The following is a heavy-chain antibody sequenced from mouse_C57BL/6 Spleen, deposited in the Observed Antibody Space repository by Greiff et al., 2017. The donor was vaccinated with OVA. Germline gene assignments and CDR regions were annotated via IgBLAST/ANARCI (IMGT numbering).Heavy chain of an antibody. J-gene: IGHJ4*01. CDR1: GYTFTDYN. Sequence: VQLKESGPELVKPGASVKIPCKASGYTFTDYNMDWVKQSHGKSLEWIGDINPNNGGTIYNQKFKGKATLTVDKSSSTAYMELRSLTSEDTAVYYCARPAYHYYAMDYWGQGTSVTVSS. CDR2: INPNNGGT. CDR3: ARPAYHYYAMDY. V-gene: IGHV1-18*01. D-gene: IGHD2-10*01.